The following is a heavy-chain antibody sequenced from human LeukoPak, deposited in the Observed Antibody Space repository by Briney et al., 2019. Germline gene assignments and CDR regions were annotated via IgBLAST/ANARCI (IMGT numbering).Heavy chain of an antibody. CDR1: GGSFSGYY. CDR2: IYYSGST. J-gene: IGHJ3*02. CDR3: ARGPYSGSYYSVNAFDI. D-gene: IGHD1-26*01. Sequence: SETLSLTCAVYGGSFSGYYWSWIRQPPGKGLEWIGYIYYSGSTNYNPSLKSRVTTSVDTSKNQFSLKLSSVTAADTAVYYCARGPYSGSYYSVNAFDIWGQGTMVTVSS. V-gene: IGHV4-59*01.